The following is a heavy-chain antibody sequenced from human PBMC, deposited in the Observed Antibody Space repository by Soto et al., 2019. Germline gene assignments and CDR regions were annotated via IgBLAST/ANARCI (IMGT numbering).Heavy chain of an antibody. CDR3: ARDGEGY. J-gene: IGHJ4*02. V-gene: IGHV3-74*01. Sequence: GGSLRLSCAASGFIFSNYWMHWVRQVPGKGLVWVSRINTDGRETNYADSVKGRFTVSRDNAKNTQFLQMNSLRVEDTAVYYCARDGEGYWGQGTLVTVSS. CDR2: INTDGRET. D-gene: IGHD2-21*01. CDR1: GFIFSNYW.